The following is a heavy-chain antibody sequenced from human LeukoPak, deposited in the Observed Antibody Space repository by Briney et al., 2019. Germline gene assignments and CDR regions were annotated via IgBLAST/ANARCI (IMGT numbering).Heavy chain of an antibody. D-gene: IGHD3-22*01. CDR1: GGTFSSYA. V-gene: IGHV1-69*04. CDR2: IIPILGIA. CDR3: ARLGYYDSSGYYQVDH. Sequence: ASVKVSRKASGGTFSSYAISWVRQAPGQGLEWMGRIIPILGIANYAQKFQGRVTITADKSTSTAYMELSSLRSEDTAVYYCARLGYYDSSGYYQVDHWGQGTLVTVSS. J-gene: IGHJ4*02.